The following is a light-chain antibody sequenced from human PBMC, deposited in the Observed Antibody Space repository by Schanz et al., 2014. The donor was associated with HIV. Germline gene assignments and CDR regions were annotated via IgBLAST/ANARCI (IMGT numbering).Light chain of an antibody. CDR1: QSVSSN. CDR2: RAS. CDR3: QQYGSSPKT. V-gene: IGKV3-20*01. Sequence: EIVMTQSPATLSVSPGERATLSCRASQSVSSNLAWYQQKPGQAPRLLIYRASTRATGIPDRFSGSGSGTDFTLAISRLEPEDFAVYYCQQYGSSPKTFGQGTKLEI. J-gene: IGKJ2*01.